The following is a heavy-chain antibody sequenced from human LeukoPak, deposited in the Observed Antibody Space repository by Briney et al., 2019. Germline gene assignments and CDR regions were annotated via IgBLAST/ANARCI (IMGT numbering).Heavy chain of an antibody. Sequence: GGSLRLSCAASGFIVSNNYINWVRQAPGKGLEWVSVIYSGGSTYYADSVKGRFTISRDNSKNTLYLQMNSLRAEDTAVYYCAKPPHCSSTSCPDYWGQGTLVTVSS. CDR1: GFIVSNNY. D-gene: IGHD2-2*01. CDR3: AKPPHCSSTSCPDY. J-gene: IGHJ4*02. V-gene: IGHV3-53*01. CDR2: IYSGGST.